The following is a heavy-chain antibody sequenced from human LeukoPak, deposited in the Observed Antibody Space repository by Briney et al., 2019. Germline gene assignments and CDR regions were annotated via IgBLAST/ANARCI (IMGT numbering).Heavy chain of an antibody. J-gene: IGHJ6*03. Sequence: GGSLRLSCAASGFTFSGSAMDWVRQASGKGLEWVGRIRSKANSYATAYAASVKGRFTISRDDSKNTAYLQMNSLKTEDTAVYYCTRASSVWGSYRPSAHMDVWGKGTTVTVSS. D-gene: IGHD3-16*02. CDR1: GFTFSGSA. CDR3: TRASSVWGSYRPSAHMDV. V-gene: IGHV3-73*01. CDR2: IRSKANSYAT.